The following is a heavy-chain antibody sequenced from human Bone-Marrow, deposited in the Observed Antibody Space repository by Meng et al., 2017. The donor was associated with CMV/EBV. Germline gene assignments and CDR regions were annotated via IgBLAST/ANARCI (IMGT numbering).Heavy chain of an antibody. J-gene: IGHJ3*02. Sequence: ASVKVSCKASGYTFTSYGISWVRQAPGQGLEWMGWISAYNGNTNYAQKLQGRVTMTTDTFTSTAYMELRSLRSDDTAVYYCARDFSQWEPDMQDAFDIWGQGTMVTVSS. CDR1: GYTFTSYG. D-gene: IGHD1-26*01. V-gene: IGHV1-18*01. CDR3: ARDFSQWEPDMQDAFDI. CDR2: ISAYNGNT.